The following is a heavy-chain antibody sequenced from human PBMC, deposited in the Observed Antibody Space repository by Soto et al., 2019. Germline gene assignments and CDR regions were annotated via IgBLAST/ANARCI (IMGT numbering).Heavy chain of an antibody. J-gene: IGHJ4*02. D-gene: IGHD3-10*01. Sequence: GSLRLSCAASGFTFSSYGMHWVRQAPGKGLEWVAVIWYDGSNKYYADSVKGRFTISRDNSKNTLYLQMNSLRAEDTAVYYCARDSPRYGSGTIDYWGQGTLVTVSS. CDR1: GFTFSSYG. CDR3: ARDSPRYGSGTIDY. CDR2: IWYDGSNK. V-gene: IGHV3-33*01.